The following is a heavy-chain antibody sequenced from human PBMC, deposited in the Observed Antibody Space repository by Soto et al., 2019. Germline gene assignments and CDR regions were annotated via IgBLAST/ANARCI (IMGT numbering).Heavy chain of an antibody. J-gene: IGHJ4*02. CDR3: ARLAPDKERSLSFDY. CDR2: IYYSGSS. Sequence: SETLSLTCTVSGGSISSSSYYWGWIRQPPGKGLEWIGSIYYSGSSYYNPSLKSRVTISVDTSKNQFTLKLSSVTAADTAVYYWARLAPDKERSLSFDYWGQGTLVTVSS. CDR1: GGSISSSSYY. D-gene: IGHD1-1*01. V-gene: IGHV4-39*01.